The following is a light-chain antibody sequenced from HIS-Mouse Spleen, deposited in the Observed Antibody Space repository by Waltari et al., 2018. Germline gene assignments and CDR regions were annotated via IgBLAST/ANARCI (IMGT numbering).Light chain of an antibody. CDR2: GAS. Sequence: EIVFPQSPGPLPFSPGERATLSCRASHSVSSSYLAWYQQKPGQAPRLLIYGASSRATGIPDRFSGSGSGTDFTLTISRLEPEDCAVYYCQQYGSSRTFGQGTKVEIK. CDR1: HSVSSSY. CDR3: QQYGSSRT. J-gene: IGKJ1*01. V-gene: IGKV3-20*01.